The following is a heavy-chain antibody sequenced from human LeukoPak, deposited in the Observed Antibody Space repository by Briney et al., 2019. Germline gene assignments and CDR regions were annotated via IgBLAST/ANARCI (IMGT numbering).Heavy chain of an antibody. V-gene: IGHV3-7*04. Sequence: GGSLRLSCAASGFTFRPYWMSWVPQAPGKGLEGVSNIDEDGDERYYVDSVKGRFTISRDNAKNSLYLQMNSLRAEDTAVYYCARDPALVKFDYWGQGTLVTVSS. CDR3: ARDPALVKFDY. CDR2: IDEDGDER. J-gene: IGHJ4*02. D-gene: IGHD2-8*02. CDR1: GFTFRPYW.